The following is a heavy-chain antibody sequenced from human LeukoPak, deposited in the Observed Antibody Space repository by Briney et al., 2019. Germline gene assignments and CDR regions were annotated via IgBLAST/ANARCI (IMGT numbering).Heavy chain of an antibody. D-gene: IGHD6-19*01. CDR2: IIPIFGTA. V-gene: IGHV1-69*05. J-gene: IGHJ4*02. CDR1: GGTFSSYA. Sequence: SVKVSCKASGGTFSSYAISWVRQAPGRGLEWMGRIIPIFGTANYAQKFQGRVTITTDESTSTAYMELSSLRSEDTAMYYCARANIAVAGTGFDYWGQGTLVTVSS. CDR3: ARANIAVAGTGFDY.